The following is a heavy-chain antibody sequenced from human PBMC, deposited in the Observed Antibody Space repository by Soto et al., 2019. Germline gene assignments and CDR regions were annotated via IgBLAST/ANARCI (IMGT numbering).Heavy chain of an antibody. V-gene: IGHV4-39*01. CDR3: ARQRYCSGGSCYPEYFQH. Sequence: QLQLQESGPGLVKPSETLSLTCTVSGGSISSSSYYWGWIRQPPGKGLEWIGSIYYSGSTYYNPSLKSRVTISVDTSKNQFSLKLSSVTAADTAVYYCARQRYCSGGSCYPEYFQHWGQGTLVTVSS. CDR2: IYYSGST. D-gene: IGHD2-15*01. J-gene: IGHJ1*01. CDR1: GGSISSSSYY.